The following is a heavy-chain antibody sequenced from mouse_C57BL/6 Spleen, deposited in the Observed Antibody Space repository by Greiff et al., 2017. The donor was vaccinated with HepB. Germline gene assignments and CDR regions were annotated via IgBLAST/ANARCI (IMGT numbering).Heavy chain of an antibody. CDR2: INPNNGGT. Sequence: VHVKQSGPELVKPGASVKIPCKASGYTFTDYNMDWVKQSHGKSLEWIGDINPNNGGTIYNQKFKGKATLTVDKSSSTAYMELRSLTSEDTAVYYCRAVVARGDYFDYWGQGTTLTVSS. CDR1: GYTFTDYN. D-gene: IGHD1-1*01. CDR3: RAVVARGDYFDY. J-gene: IGHJ2*01. V-gene: IGHV1-18*01.